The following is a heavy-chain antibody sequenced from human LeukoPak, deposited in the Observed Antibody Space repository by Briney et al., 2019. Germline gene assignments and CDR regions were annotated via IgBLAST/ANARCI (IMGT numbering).Heavy chain of an antibody. V-gene: IGHV3-23*01. CDR1: GFTFSNYA. D-gene: IGHD3-16*01. Sequence: GSLRLSCAASGFTFSNYAMSWVRQAPGKGLEWVSVISGSGATTDYADSVMGRFTISRDNSKNTLYLQLDSLRAEDTAVYLCAKGLWGAYYYGMDVWGQGTTVTVSS. J-gene: IGHJ6*02. CDR2: ISGSGATT. CDR3: AKGLWGAYYYGMDV.